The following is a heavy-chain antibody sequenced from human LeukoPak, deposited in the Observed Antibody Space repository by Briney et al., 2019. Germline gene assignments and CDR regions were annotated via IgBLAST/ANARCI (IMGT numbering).Heavy chain of an antibody. CDR2: IKQEGREK. D-gene: IGHD7-27*01. V-gene: IGHV3-7*04. Sequence: AQTLSLTCAVSGGSISSGGYSWGWGRQAPGRGVGWVANIKQEGREKYYVDCVRGRFTISRDKAKNSLYLKMNSLRAEDTAVYYCAGVPGDESRSVYWGQGTLVTVSS. CDR3: AGVPGDESRSVY. J-gene: IGHJ4*02. CDR1: GGSISSGGYS.